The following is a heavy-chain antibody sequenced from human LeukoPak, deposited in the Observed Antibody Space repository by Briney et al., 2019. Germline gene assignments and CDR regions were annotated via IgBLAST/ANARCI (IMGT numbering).Heavy chain of an antibody. V-gene: IGHV4-39*07. CDR1: GGSISSSSYY. CDR2: IYYSGST. Sequence: PSETLSLTCTVSGGSISSSSYYWGWIRQPPGKGLEWIGSIYYSGSTYYNPSLKSRVTISVDTSKNQFSLKLSSVTAADTAVYYCARETTRSGWYRPPFDYWGQGTLVTVSS. CDR3: ARETTRSGWYRPPFDY. D-gene: IGHD6-19*01. J-gene: IGHJ4*02.